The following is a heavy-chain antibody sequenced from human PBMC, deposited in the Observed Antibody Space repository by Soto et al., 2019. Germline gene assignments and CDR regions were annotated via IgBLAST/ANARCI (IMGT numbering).Heavy chain of an antibody. CDR2: IYYSGST. J-gene: IGHJ6*02. Sequence: SGTLSLTCTVSGGSISSDYWSWIRQPPGKGLEWIGYIYYSGSTNYNPSLKSRVTISVDTSKNQFSLKLSSVTAADTAVYYCASSNIAAAGFYYYGMDVWGRGTTVTVSS. CDR3: ASSNIAAAGFYYYGMDV. D-gene: IGHD6-13*01. V-gene: IGHV4-59*01. CDR1: GGSISSDY.